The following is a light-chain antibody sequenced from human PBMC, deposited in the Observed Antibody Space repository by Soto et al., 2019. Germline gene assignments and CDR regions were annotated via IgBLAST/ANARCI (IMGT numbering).Light chain of an antibody. CDR3: QQRRNWPIT. Sequence: EIVLTQSPATLSLSPGERATLSCRASQTINTYLAWYQQKPGQVPRLLMYDASNRATGIPARFSGSGSGTDFTLTISSLEPEDFAVYYCQQRRNWPITFGGGTKVEIK. CDR1: QTINTY. J-gene: IGKJ4*01. CDR2: DAS. V-gene: IGKV3-11*01.